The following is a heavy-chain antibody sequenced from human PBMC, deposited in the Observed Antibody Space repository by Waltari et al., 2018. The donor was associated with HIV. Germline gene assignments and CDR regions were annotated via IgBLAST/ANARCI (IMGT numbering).Heavy chain of an antibody. CDR3: AREVDTAMAVNWFDP. V-gene: IGHV4-39*07. J-gene: IGHJ5*02. CDR2: IYYSGST. CDR1: GGSISSSSYY. D-gene: IGHD5-18*01. Sequence: QLQLQESGPGLVKPSETLSLTCTVSGGSISSSSYYWGWIRQPPGKGLEWIGSIYYSGSTYYNPSLKSRVTISVDTSKNQFSLKLSSVTAADTAVYYCAREVDTAMAVNWFDPWGQGTLVTVSS.